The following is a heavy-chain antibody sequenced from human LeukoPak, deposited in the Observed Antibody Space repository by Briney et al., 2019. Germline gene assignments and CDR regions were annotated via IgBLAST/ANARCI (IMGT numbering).Heavy chain of an antibody. J-gene: IGHJ3*01. CDR2: IKPDGSHV. Sequence: PGGSLRLSCAASGFTFSSYEMNWVRQAPGKGLEWVADIKPDGSHVSYVDSVKGRFSISRDNAQNSLYLQVSSLRAEDTAIYYCAREGRLLGAFDVWGQGTMVTVSS. V-gene: IGHV3-7*01. CDR1: GFTFSSYE. CDR3: AREGRLLGAFDV.